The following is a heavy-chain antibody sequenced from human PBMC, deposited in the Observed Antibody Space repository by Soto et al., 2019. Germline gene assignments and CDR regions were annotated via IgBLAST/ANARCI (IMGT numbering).Heavy chain of an antibody. Sequence: GGSLRLSCVASGFTFSTYKMNWVRQAPGKGLECVSFISTSSISIYYADSVKGRFAISRDNAKNSLYLQMNSLRAEDTAVYYCAREGDYCDTSSSYYYYGMDVWGQGTTVTVSS. CDR3: AREGDYCDTSSSYYYYGMDV. V-gene: IGHV3-21*01. CDR2: ISTSSISI. D-gene: IGHD3-22*01. CDR1: GFTFSTYK. J-gene: IGHJ6*02.